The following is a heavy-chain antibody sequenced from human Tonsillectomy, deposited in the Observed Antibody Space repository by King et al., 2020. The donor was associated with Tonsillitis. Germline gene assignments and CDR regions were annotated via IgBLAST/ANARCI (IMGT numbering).Heavy chain of an antibody. D-gene: IGHD6-13*01. CDR1: GGTFSSYA. CDR3: AGYSSSWYREYFQH. J-gene: IGHJ1*01. CDR2: SIPIFGTT. V-gene: IGHV1-69*01. Sequence: VQLVESGAEVKKPGSSVKVSCKTSGGTFSSYAISWVRQAPGQGLEWMGGSIPIFGTTNSAQKFQGRVTITADESTSTAYMELSSLRSEDTAVYYCAGYSSSWYREYFQHWGQGTLVTVSS.